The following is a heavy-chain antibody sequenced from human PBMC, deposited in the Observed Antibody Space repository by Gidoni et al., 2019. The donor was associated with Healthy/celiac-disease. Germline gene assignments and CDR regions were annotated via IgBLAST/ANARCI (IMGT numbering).Heavy chain of an antibody. CDR3: ARGYCSGGTCYRDDAFDI. CDR1: GGSICYYY. V-gene: IGHV4-59*01. J-gene: IGHJ3*02. D-gene: IGHD2-15*01. Sequence: QVQLQESGPGLVTPSETLSLTCTVSGGSICYYYWSWIRQSPGKGLECIGYIYDSGSTNYNPSLKSRVTISVDTSKNQFSLKLSSVTAADTAVYYCARGYCSGGTCYRDDAFDIWGQGTMVTVSP. CDR2: IYDSGST.